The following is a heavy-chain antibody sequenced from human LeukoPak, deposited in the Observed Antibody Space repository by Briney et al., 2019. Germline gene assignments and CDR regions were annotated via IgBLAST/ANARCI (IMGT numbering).Heavy chain of an antibody. D-gene: IGHD2-15*01. V-gene: IGHV3-23*01. CDR3: ARQIGYCSDGNCYFDY. CDR1: GFTFSNYA. CDR2: IGTDGGST. Sequence: GGSLRLSCATSGFTFSNYAMAWVRQAPGKGLEWVSSIGTDGGSTYSADSVKGRFTTSRDNSKNTLFLQMNSLRAEDTAVYHCARQIGYCSDGNCYFDYWGQGTLVTVSS. J-gene: IGHJ4*02.